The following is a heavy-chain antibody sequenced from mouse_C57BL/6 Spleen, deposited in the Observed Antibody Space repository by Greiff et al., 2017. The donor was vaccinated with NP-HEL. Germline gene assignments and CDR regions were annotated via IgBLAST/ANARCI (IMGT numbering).Heavy chain of an antibody. CDR1: GFSLTSYG. CDR3: ARRDSSGYPAWFAY. CDR2: IWSGGST. D-gene: IGHD3-2*02. Sequence: VQLQQSGPGLVQPSQSLSITCTASGFSLTSYGVHWVRQSPGKGLEWLGVIWSGGSTDYNAAFISRLSISKDNSKSQVFFKMNSLQADDTAIYYCARRDSSGYPAWFAYWGQGTLVTVSA. V-gene: IGHV2-2*01. J-gene: IGHJ3*01.